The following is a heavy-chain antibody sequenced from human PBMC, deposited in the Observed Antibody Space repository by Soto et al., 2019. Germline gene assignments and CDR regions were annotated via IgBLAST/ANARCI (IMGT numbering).Heavy chain of an antibody. Sequence: PGGSLRLSCAASGFTFSSYGMHWVRQAPGKGLEWVAVIWYDGSNKYYADSVKGRFTISRDNSKNTLYLQMNSLRAEDTAVYYCARRTQYYYGSGTLGYYYYGMDVWGQGTTVTVSS. D-gene: IGHD3-10*01. CDR3: ARRTQYYYGSGTLGYYYYGMDV. V-gene: IGHV3-33*01. CDR1: GFTFSSYG. CDR2: IWYDGSNK. J-gene: IGHJ6*02.